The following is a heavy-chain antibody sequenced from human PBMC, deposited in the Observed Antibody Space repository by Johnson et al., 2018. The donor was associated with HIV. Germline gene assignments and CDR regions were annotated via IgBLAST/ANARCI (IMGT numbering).Heavy chain of an antibody. CDR2: LSWDGGST. J-gene: IGHJ3*02. Sequence: VQLVESGGGLVQPGGYLRLSCAASGFTFDDYTMHWVRQAPGKGLEWVSLLSWDGGSTYSADSVKGRFTISSDNSKNTLYLQMNSLRDEDTAVYYCAREQHYNFWSGYFCAFDIWGQGTRLTVSS. D-gene: IGHD3-3*01. CDR1: GFTFDDYT. CDR3: AREQHYNFWSGYFCAFDI. V-gene: IGHV3-43*01.